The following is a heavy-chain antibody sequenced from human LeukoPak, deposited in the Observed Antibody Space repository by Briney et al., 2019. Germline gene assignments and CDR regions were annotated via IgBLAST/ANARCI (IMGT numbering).Heavy chain of an antibody. CDR1: GDSISSYY. Sequence: SAALSLPCTVSGDSISSYYWNWIRRPAGKGLQWIVRFSASGSTNYNPSLKSRVTMSVDTSKSQFSLRLSSVTAADTAVYYCARGYTGVWYYFDYWGQGTPVTVSS. V-gene: IGHV4-4*07. J-gene: IGHJ4*02. CDR3: ARGYTGVWYYFDY. D-gene: IGHD2-2*02. CDR2: FSASGST.